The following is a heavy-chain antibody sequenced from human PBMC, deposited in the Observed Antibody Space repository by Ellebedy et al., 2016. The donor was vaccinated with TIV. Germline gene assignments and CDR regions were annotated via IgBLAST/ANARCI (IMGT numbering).Heavy chain of an antibody. CDR2: FDLSDSYT. J-gene: IGHJ4*02. D-gene: IGHD5-18*01. V-gene: IGHV5-10-1*01. CDR3: ARHAYSYGLDY. CDR1: GYSFPSYW. Sequence: GESLKISCKGSGYSFPSYWFSWVRHMPGKGLEWMGRFDLSDSYTSYSPSFQGHVAISDDKSINTAYLEWSSLKASDTAIYYCARHAYSYGLDYWGQGTLVSVSS.